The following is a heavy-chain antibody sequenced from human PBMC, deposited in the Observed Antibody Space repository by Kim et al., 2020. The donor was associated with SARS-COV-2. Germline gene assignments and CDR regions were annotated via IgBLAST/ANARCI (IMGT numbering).Heavy chain of an antibody. CDR1: GFTFSSYA. V-gene: IGHV3-30*04. CDR3: RGYCTGGSCSSSAENYYGMDV. Sequence: GGSLRLSCAASGFTFSSYAMHWVRQAPGKGLEWVAVISYDGNNKYYADSVKGRFTISRDNSKDTLFLQMNSLRAEDTAVYYCRGYCTGGSCSSSAENYYGMDVWGQGITVTVSS. CDR2: ISYDGNNK. D-gene: IGHD2-15*01. J-gene: IGHJ6*02.